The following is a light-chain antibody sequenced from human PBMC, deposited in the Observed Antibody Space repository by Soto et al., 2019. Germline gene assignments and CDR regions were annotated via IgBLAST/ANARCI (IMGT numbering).Light chain of an antibody. J-gene: IGKJ1*01. Sequence: DIQLTQSPSFLSASVGDRVTITSRASQGISSFLAWYQQKPGKAPKLLIYAASTLQSGVPSRFSGSGSGKEFTLTISSLHPEDFATYYCQQLNSYPRTFGQGTKVEI. V-gene: IGKV1-9*01. CDR1: QGISSF. CDR3: QQLNSYPRT. CDR2: AAS.